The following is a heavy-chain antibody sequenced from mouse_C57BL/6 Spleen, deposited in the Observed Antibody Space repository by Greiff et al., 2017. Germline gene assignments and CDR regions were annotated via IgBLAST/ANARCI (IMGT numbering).Heavy chain of an antibody. D-gene: IGHD1-1*01. CDR3: SSSYYGSSPFDY. CDR1: GFNIKDYY. CDR2: IDPEDGET. Sequence: EVKVVESGAELVKPGASVKLSCTASGFNIKDYYMHWVKQRTEQGLEWIGRIDPEDGETKYAPKFQGKATITADTSSNTAYLQLSSLTSEDTAVYYGSSSYYGSSPFDYWGQGTTLTVSS. J-gene: IGHJ2*01. V-gene: IGHV14-2*01.